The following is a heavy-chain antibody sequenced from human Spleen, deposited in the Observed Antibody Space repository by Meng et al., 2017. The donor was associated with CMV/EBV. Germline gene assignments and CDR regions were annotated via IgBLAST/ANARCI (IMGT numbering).Heavy chain of an antibody. J-gene: IGHJ4*02. CDR2: MYHTGST. D-gene: IGHD1-26*01. CDR3: ARVPYSGSYYIGDY. CDR1: GYSISTGYY. V-gene: IGHV4-38-2*02. Sequence: SETLSLTCTVSGYSISTGYYWAWIRQPPGKGLEWIGSMYHTGSTYHNPSLNSRVTLSVDMSKNQLSLKLRSVTAADTAVYYCARVPYSGSYYIGDYWGQGTLVTVSS.